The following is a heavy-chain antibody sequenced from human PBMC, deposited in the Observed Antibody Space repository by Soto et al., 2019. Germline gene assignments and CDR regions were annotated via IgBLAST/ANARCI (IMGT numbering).Heavy chain of an antibody. J-gene: IGHJ4*02. CDR1: GGSLSGYY. CDR3: ARGQEGVVATH. D-gene: IGHD5-12*01. Sequence: QVQLQQWDAGLLKPSETLSLNCAVNGGSLSGYYWSWIRQPPGKGREWIGEIKAGGRTNYSPSLKRRAALSSDTCNKQCSLRLYSVTAADTGVYYCARGQEGVVATHWDQGTLVTVST. CDR2: IKAGGRT. V-gene: IGHV4-34*01.